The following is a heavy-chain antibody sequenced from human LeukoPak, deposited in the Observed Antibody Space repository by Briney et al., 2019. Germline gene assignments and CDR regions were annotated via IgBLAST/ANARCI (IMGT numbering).Heavy chain of an antibody. D-gene: IGHD3-9*01. Sequence: GESLKISCKGSGYSFTSYWIGWVRQMPGKGLEWMGIIYPGDSDTRYSPSFQGQVTISADKSISTAYLQWSSLKASDTAMYYCARRSPVGQFDWFPYDYWGQGTLVTVSS. CDR3: ARRSPVGQFDWFPYDY. J-gene: IGHJ4*02. CDR2: IYPGDSDT. V-gene: IGHV5-51*01. CDR1: GYSFTSYW.